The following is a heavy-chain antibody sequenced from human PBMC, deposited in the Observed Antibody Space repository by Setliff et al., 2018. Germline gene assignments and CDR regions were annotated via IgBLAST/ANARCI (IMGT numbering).Heavy chain of an antibody. Sequence: ASVKVSCKASGYTFINYEINWVRQATGQGLEWMGGMNPNNGNTGYAQKFQGRVTITADESTSTAYMELSSLRSEDTAVYYCARVNGDGSEYYFDYWGQGTLVTVSS. CDR3: ARVNGDGSEYYFDY. CDR2: MNPNNGNT. CDR1: GYTFINYE. J-gene: IGHJ4*02. D-gene: IGHD4-17*01. V-gene: IGHV1-8*03.